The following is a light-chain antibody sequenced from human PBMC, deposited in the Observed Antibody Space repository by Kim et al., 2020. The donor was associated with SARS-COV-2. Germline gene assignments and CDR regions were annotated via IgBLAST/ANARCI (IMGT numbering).Light chain of an antibody. V-gene: IGLV1-44*01. CDR3: AAWDDSLNVVL. J-gene: IGLJ2*01. Sequence: GQRVTLPCYGSSPNIGANTANWYQQFPGTAPKLLIHSDNQRPSGVPDRFSGSKSGTAASLAIRGLQSEDEGDYYCAAWDDSLNVVLFGGGTQLTVL. CDR1: SPNIGANT. CDR2: SDN.